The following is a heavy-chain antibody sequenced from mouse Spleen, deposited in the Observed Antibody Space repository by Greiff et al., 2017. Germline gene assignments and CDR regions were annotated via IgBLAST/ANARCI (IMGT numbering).Heavy chain of an antibody. CDR1: GFTFSSYA. CDR3: ARHPYYGNSMDY. D-gene: IGHD2-10*01. V-gene: IGHV5-9-3*01. Sequence: EVNVVESGGGLVKPGGSLKLSCAASGFTFSSYAMSWVRQTPEKRLEWVATISSGGSYTYYPDSVKGRFTISRDNAKNTLYLQMSSLRSEDTAMYYCARHPYYGNSMDYWGQGTSVTVSS. J-gene: IGHJ4*01. CDR2: ISSGGSYT.